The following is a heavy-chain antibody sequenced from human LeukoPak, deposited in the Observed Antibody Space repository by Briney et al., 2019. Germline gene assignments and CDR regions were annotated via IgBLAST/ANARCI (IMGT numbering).Heavy chain of an antibody. CDR1: GGTFSSYA. CDR2: IIPIFGTA. CDR3: ARDRGGGIVVVPAAISSWFDP. Sequence: GASVKVSCKASGGTFSSYAISWVRQAPGQGLEWMGGIIPIFGTANYAQKFQGRVTITADESTSTAYMELSSLRSEDTAVYYCARDRGGGIVVVPAAISSWFDPWGQGTLVTVSS. V-gene: IGHV1-69*13. J-gene: IGHJ5*02. D-gene: IGHD2-2*01.